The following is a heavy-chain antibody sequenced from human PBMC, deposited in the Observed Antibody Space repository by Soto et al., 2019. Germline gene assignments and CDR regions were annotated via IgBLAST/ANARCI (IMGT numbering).Heavy chain of an antibody. Sequence: AGGSPRLSCAAPGLSFSNALMSWIRQAHGKGLEWVGRIKSKTDGGTTDYAAPVKGRFTISRDDSKNTLYLQMNSLKTEDTAVYYCTTDIWFGELLAGYWGQGTLVTVSS. CDR3: TTDIWFGELLAGY. D-gene: IGHD3-10*01. CDR2: IKSKTDGGTT. J-gene: IGHJ4*02. CDR1: GLSFSNAL. V-gene: IGHV3-15*01.